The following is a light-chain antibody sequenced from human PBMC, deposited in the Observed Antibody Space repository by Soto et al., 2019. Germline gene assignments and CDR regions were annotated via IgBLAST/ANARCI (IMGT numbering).Light chain of an antibody. J-gene: IGLJ1*01. V-gene: IGLV1-44*01. Sequence: QSVLTQPPSASGTPGQKVSISCSGGNSNIGTNTINWYQQLPGAAPKLLMFVNSQRPSGVPDRFSGSKSGTSASLAISGLQSEDEADYYCAAWDDTLNGLVFGTGTKLTVL. CDR1: NSNIGTNT. CDR2: VNS. CDR3: AAWDDTLNGLV.